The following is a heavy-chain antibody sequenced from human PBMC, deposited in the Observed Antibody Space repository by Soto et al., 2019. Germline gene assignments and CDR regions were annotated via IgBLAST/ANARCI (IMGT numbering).Heavy chain of an antibody. CDR3: ARGISSGKTYYCGSRTYQYHFDC. D-gene: IGHD3-10*01. Sequence: ASVKVSCKASGYTSTGYYMHWVRQAPGQGLEWMGWINPNSGGTNYAQKFQGRVTMTRDTSISTAYMELSRLRSDDTAVYYCARGISSGKTYYCGSRTYQYHFDCWGQGNRVTVSS. V-gene: IGHV1-2*02. CDR1: GYTSTGYY. J-gene: IGHJ4*02. CDR2: INPNSGGT.